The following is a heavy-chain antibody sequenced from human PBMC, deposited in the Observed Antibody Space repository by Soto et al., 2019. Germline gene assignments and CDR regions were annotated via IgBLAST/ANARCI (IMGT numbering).Heavy chain of an antibody. CDR1: GGSFSGYY. V-gene: IGHV4-34*01. Sequence: SETLSLTCAVYGGSFSGYYWGWIRQPPGRGLEWIGNIDYNGVTYSNPSLKSRVTISRDTSKNQFSLKLTSVTAADTALYYCGKVLVGATGHTDSDSWGPGTLVTVS. D-gene: IGHD2-15*01. CDR3: GKVLVGATGHTDSDS. J-gene: IGHJ4*02. CDR2: IDYNGVT.